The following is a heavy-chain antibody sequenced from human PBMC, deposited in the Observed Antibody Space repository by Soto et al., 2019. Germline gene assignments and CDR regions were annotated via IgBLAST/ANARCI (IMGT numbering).Heavy chain of an antibody. Sequence: ASVKVSCKASGYTFTSYSISWVRQAPGQGLEWMGWINVYNGNTKYAQKFQGRVTMTTDTSTSTVYMELRSLSSDDTAVYYWASVVVALPPGISGDWCQATL. D-gene: IGHD1-20*01. V-gene: IGHV1-18*01. CDR1: GYTFTSYS. CDR3: ASVVVALPPGISGD. J-gene: IGHJ4*02. CDR2: INVYNGNT.